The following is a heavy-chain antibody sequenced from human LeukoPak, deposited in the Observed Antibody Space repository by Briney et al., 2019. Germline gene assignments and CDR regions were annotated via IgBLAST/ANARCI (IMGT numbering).Heavy chain of an antibody. CDR2: ISSSSSYT. J-gene: IGHJ4*02. CDR1: GFTFSSYE. CDR3: ARDCEYDSSGYFHNY. D-gene: IGHD3-22*01. V-gene: IGHV3-21*05. Sequence: PGGSLRLSCAPSGFTFSSYEMNWVRQPPGKGLEWVSYISSSSSYTNYADSVKGRFTISRDNAKNSLYLQMNSLRAEDTAVYYCARDCEYDSSGYFHNYWGQGTLVTVSS.